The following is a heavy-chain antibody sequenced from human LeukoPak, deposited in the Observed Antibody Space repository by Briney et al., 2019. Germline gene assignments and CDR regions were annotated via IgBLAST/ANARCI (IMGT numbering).Heavy chain of an antibody. V-gene: IGHV4-39*07. D-gene: IGHD1-1*01. CDR2: MYYSGTT. Sequence: SETLSLTCSVSGGSISTSISYWGWIRQSPGQGLEWIGSMYYSGTTYYNPSLKSRVTISVATSKNQFSLKLSSVTAADTAVYYCARGTWSRTGWFDPWGQGTLVIVSS. CDR1: GGSISTSISY. CDR3: ARGTWSRTGWFDP. J-gene: IGHJ5*02.